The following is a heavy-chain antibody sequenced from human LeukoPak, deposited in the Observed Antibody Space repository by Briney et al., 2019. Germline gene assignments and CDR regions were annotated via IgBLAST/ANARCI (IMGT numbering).Heavy chain of an antibody. V-gene: IGHV4-59*01. D-gene: IGHD6-6*01. Sequence: SETLSLTCTVSGGSISSYYWSWIRQPPGKGLEWIGYIYYSGSTNYNPSLKSRVTISVDTSKNQFSLKLSSVTAADTAVYYCARPGLGSSSSFIKFDHWGQGTLVTLSS. CDR1: GGSISSYY. CDR3: ARPGLGSSSSFIKFDH. J-gene: IGHJ4*02. CDR2: IYYSGST.